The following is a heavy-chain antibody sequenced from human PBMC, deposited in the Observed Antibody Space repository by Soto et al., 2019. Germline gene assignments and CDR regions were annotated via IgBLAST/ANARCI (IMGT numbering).Heavy chain of an antibody. J-gene: IGHJ6*02. CDR3: ARTGTAAGYYYYGMDV. V-gene: IGHV4-59*08. D-gene: IGHD6-13*01. CDR2: IYYSGST. Sequence: SETLSLTCTVSGGSISSYYWSWIRQPPGKGLEWIGYIYYSGSTNYNPSLKSRVTISVDTSKNQFSLKLSSVTAADTAVYYCARTGTAAGYYYYGMDVWGQGTTVTVSS. CDR1: GGSISSYY.